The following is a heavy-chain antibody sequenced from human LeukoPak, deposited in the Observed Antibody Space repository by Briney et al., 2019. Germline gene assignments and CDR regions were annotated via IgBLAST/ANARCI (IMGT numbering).Heavy chain of an antibody. CDR2: MSYDGGEK. Sequence: GGSLRLSCAASGSFSGHLLHWVRQAPGKGLEWVAGMSYDGGEKYYADSVRGRFAISRDHSKNTVYLEMNSLRPEDAAVYYCAREGDRHFTFDYWGRGTLVTVSS. J-gene: IGHJ4*02. CDR1: GSFSGHL. CDR3: AREGDRHFTFDY. V-gene: IGHV3-30*01. D-gene: IGHD2/OR15-2a*01.